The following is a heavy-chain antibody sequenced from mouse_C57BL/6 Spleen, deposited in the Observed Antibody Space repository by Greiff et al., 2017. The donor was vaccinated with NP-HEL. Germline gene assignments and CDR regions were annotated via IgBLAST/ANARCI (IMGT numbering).Heavy chain of an antibody. CDR2: IYPGDGDT. V-gene: IGHV1-80*01. Sequence: VKLVESGAELVKPGDSVKISCKASGYAFSSYWMNWVKQRPGKGLEWIGQIYPGDGDTNYNGKFKGTATMTADKSSSTAYMQLSSLTSEDSAVYYCAREGNWDQFAYWGQGTLVTVSA. CDR3: AREGNWDQFAY. J-gene: IGHJ3*01. D-gene: IGHD4-1*01. CDR1: GYAFSSYW.